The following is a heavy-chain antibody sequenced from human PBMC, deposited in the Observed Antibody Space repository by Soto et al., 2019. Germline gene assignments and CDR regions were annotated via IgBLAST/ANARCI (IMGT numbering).Heavy chain of an antibody. Sequence: SETLSLTCAVSGGSISSSNWWSWVRQPPGKGLEWIGEIYHSGSTNYNPSLKSRVTISVDKSKNQFSLKLSSVTAADTAVYYCARVAMAAAGTAFQHWGQGTLVTVSS. CDR3: ARVAMAAAGTAFQH. V-gene: IGHV4-4*02. J-gene: IGHJ1*01. CDR1: GGSISSSNW. CDR2: IYHSGST. D-gene: IGHD6-13*01.